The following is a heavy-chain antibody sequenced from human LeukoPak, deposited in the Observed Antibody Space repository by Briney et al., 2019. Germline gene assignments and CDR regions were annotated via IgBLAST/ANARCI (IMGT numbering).Heavy chain of an antibody. V-gene: IGHV4-59*01. D-gene: IGHD2-15*01. CDR3: ARGRGARGFYYYYVDV. CDR1: VDSISTYY. Sequence: PSETLSLTCSVSVDSISTYYWSWFRQPPGMGLEWIGYLSYSGTANYNPSLKSRVTISEDTSKKRFSLNLNSVTAADTAMYFCARGRGARGFYYYYVDVWGKGTTVTVSS. J-gene: IGHJ6*03. CDR2: LSYSGTA.